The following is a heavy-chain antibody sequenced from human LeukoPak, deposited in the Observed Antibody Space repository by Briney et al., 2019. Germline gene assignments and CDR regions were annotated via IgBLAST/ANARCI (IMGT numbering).Heavy chain of an antibody. Sequence: ASVKVSCKASGYIFTNYGISWVRQAPGQGLEWMGWISAYNDNTNYAQKVQGRLTMTADTSTSTAYMELKSLRSDDTAVYYCARGLDSGSYYAYWGQGTLVTVSS. CDR3: ARGLDSGSYYAY. CDR2: ISAYNDNT. D-gene: IGHD3-10*01. V-gene: IGHV1-18*01. CDR1: GYIFTNYG. J-gene: IGHJ4*02.